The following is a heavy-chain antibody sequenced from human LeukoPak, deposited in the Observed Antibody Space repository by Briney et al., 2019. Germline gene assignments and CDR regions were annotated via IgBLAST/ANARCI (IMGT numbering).Heavy chain of an antibody. CDR2: IWYDGSNK. CDR3: AKDKSYSSGYSDY. CDR1: GFTFISYG. J-gene: IGHJ4*02. V-gene: IGHV3-33*06. D-gene: IGHD3-22*01. Sequence: PGRSLRLSCAASGFTFISYGMHWIRQAPGKGLEWVAVIWYDGSNKYYADSAKGRFTISRDNSKNTLYLQMNSLRAEDTAVYYCAKDKSYSSGYSDYWGQGTLVTVSS.